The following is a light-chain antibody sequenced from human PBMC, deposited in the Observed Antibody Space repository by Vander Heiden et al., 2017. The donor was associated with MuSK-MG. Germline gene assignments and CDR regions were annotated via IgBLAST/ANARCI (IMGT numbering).Light chain of an antibody. J-gene: IGLJ1*01. CDR3: QVWDSGSDHYV. Sequence: SYVLPQPPSVSVAPGPTAGITCGGNNFGSKSVHWYPPRPGQAPGLVVYADRDRPSGIPERFSGSKSGNTATMTISRVEDGDEADYFCQVWDSGSDHYVFGPGTKVTVL. V-gene: IGLV3-21*02. CDR2: ADR. CDR1: NFGSKS.